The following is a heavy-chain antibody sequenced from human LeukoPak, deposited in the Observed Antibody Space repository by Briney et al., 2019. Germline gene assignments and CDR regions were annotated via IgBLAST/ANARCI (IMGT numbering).Heavy chain of an antibody. CDR3: ARTATVAGSEFDY. V-gene: IGHV3-74*01. CDR1: GFTFSKYW. D-gene: IGHD6-19*01. CDR2: LDSDGSNT. Sequence: GGSLRLSCAASGFTFSKYWMHWVRQAPGKGLVWVSRLDSDGSNTNYADSVKGRFTISRDNAKNTVFLQMNNLRAEDTAVYYCARTATVAGSEFDYWGQGTLVIVSS. J-gene: IGHJ4*02.